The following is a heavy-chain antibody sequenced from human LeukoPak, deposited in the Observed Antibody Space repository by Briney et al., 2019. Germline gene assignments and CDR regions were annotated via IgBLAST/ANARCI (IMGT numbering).Heavy chain of an antibody. J-gene: IGHJ4*02. CDR3: ARLYCSSTTCYLDY. CDR1: GVSISSYY. V-gene: IGHV4-4*09. Sequence: PPETLSLTCTVSGVSISSYYWSWIRQPPGKGLEWIGYIYTSGSTNYNPSLKSRVTISVDTSKNQFSLKLSSVAAADTAVYYCARLYCSSTTCYLDYWGQGTLVTVSS. D-gene: IGHD2-2*01. CDR2: IYTSGST.